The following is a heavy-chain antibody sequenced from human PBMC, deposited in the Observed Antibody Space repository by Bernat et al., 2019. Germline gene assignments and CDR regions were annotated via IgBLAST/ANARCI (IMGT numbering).Heavy chain of an antibody. Sequence: EVQLLESGGGLVQPGGSLRLSCAASGFTFSSYAMSWVRQAPGKGLEWVSAISGSGGSTYYADSVKGRFTISRDNSKNPLYLQMNSLRAEDTAVYYCAKVWVPVTTPLYYFDYWGQGTLVTVSS. D-gene: IGHD4-17*01. CDR3: AKVWVPVTTPLYYFDY. J-gene: IGHJ4*02. CDR2: ISGSGGST. CDR1: GFTFSSYA. V-gene: IGHV3-23*01.